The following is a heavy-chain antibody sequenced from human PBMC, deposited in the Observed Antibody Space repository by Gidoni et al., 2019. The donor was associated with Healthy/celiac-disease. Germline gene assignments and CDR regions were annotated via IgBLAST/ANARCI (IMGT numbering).Heavy chain of an antibody. CDR2: IKQDGSEK. D-gene: IGHD2-2*01. CDR3: ARDRQDCSSTSCIPNDAFDI. CDR1: GFSFSRYW. V-gene: IGHV3-7*01. J-gene: IGHJ3*02. Sequence: EVQLVESGGGLVQPGVSLRLSCAASGFSFSRYWMSWVRQAPGKGLEWVANIKQDGSEKYYVDSVKGRVTISRDNAKNSLYRQMNSLRAEDTAVYYCARDRQDCSSTSCIPNDAFDIWGQGTMVTVSS.